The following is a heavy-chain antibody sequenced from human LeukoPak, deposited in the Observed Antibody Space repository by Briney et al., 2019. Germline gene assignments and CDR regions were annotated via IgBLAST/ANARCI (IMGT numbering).Heavy chain of an antibody. D-gene: IGHD3-22*01. CDR3: ARVRALSYYDSSGDLYYFEY. V-gene: IGHV4-59*01. CDR1: GGSISSYY. J-gene: IGHJ4*02. Sequence: SETLSLTCTVSGGSISSYYWSWLRQPPGKGLEWIGFIYHSGITDYNPSLKGRVTISVDTSKNHFSLRLSSVTAADTAVYYCARVRALSYYDSSGDLYYFEYWGQGTLVTVSS. CDR2: IYHSGIT.